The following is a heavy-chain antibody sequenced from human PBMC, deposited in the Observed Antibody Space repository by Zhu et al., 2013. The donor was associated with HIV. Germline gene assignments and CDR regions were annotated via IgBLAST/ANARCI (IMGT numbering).Heavy chain of an antibody. CDR3: ARQPGYSTSRSQASGPSDFDY. J-gene: IGHJ4*02. Sequence: QVQLVQSGAEVKKPGSSVKVSCKASGGTFSSYAISWVRQAPGQGLEWMGGIIPIFGTANYAQKFQGRVTITADKSTSTAYMELSSLRSEDTAVYYCARQPGYSTSRSQASGPSDFDYWGQGTLVTVSS. V-gene: IGHV1-69*06. CDR1: GGTFSSYA. D-gene: IGHD6-13*01. CDR2: IIPIFGTA.